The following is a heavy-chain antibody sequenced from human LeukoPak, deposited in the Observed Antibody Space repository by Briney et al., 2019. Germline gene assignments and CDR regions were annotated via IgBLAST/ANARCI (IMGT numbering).Heavy chain of an antibody. CDR2: IYTSGST. CDR3: ARTTDYYDSIEWFDP. CDR1: GGSISSGSYY. D-gene: IGHD3-22*01. Sequence: SETLSLTCTVSGGSISSGSYYWSWIRQPPGKGLEWIGRIYTSGSTNYNPSLKSPVTISVDTSKTQFSLKLSSVTAADTAVYYCARTTDYYDSIEWFDPWGQGTLVTVSS. J-gene: IGHJ5*02. V-gene: IGHV4-61*02.